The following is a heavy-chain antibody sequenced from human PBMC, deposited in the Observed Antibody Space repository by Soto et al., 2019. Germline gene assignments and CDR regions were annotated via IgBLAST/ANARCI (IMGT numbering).Heavy chain of an antibody. D-gene: IGHD6-13*01. CDR3: ARVGSGVAAAGRRWFDP. CDR1: GGTFSSYA. CDR2: IIPIFGTA. Sequence: GGSVKVSCKASGGTFSSYAISWVRQAPGQGLEWMGGIIPIFGTANYAQKFQGRVTITADESTSTAYMELSSLRSEDTAVYYCARVGSGVAAAGRRWFDPWGQGTLVTVSS. J-gene: IGHJ5*02. V-gene: IGHV1-69*13.